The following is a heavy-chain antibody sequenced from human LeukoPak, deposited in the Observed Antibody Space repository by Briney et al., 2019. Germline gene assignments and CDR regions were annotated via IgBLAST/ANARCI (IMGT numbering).Heavy chain of an antibody. D-gene: IGHD3-10*01. V-gene: IGHV3-15*01. Sequence: GGSLRLSCAASGFTFSNAWMSWVRQAPGKGLEWVGRIKSKTDGGTTDYAAPVKGRFTISRDDSKNTLYLQMNSLKTEDTAVYYCTIEMVRGVITLDYWGQGTLVTVSS. CDR2: IKSKTDGGTT. J-gene: IGHJ4*02. CDR1: GFTFSNAW. CDR3: TIEMVRGVITLDY.